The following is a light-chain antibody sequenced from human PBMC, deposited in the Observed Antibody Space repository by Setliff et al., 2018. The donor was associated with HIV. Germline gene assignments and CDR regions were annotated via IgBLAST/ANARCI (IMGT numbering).Light chain of an antibody. V-gene: IGLV2-14*03. CDR2: EVT. J-gene: IGLJ1*01. CDR1: SSDVGGYSL. CDR3: SSYAITNTLP. Sequence: ALTQPASMSGSPGQSITISCTGTSSDVGGYSLVSWYQQHPGKAPKLIIYEVTNRASGVSNRFSGSKSGNTASLTISGLQAEDEADYYCSSYAITNTLPFGTGTQLTVL.